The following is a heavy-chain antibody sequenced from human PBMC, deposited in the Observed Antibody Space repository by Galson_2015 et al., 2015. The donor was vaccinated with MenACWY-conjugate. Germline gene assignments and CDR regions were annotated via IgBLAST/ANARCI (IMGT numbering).Heavy chain of an antibody. D-gene: IGHD3-10*01. Sequence: SVKVSCKASEYTFTSFAMHWVRQAPGQGLEWMGWINAGNGNTKYSQKFQDRVTITTDTSAKTAYMELSRLTSADTAVYYCARSPRDYVSGTYGFHHWGQGTLVTVSS. V-gene: IGHV1-3*01. J-gene: IGHJ1*01. CDR3: ARSPRDYVSGTYGFHH. CDR1: EYTFTSFA. CDR2: INAGNGNT.